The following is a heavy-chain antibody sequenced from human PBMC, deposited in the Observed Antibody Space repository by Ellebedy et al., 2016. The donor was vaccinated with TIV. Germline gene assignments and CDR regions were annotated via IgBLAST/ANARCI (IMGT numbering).Heavy chain of an antibody. Sequence: SETLSLTCTVSGGSISSYYWSWIRQPPGKGLEWIGYIYYSGSTNYNPSLKSRVTISVDTSKNQFSLKLSSVTAADTAVYYCASGYSGYSPFDYWGQGTLVTVSS. J-gene: IGHJ4*02. V-gene: IGHV4-59*08. CDR3: ASGYSGYSPFDY. D-gene: IGHD5-12*01. CDR1: GGSISSYY. CDR2: IYYSGST.